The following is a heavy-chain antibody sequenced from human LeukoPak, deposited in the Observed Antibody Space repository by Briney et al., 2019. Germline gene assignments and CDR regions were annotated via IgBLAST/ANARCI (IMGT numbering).Heavy chain of an antibody. Sequence: GGSLRLSCVASGFTFSSYAMSWVRQAPGKGLEWVSAISGSGGSTYYADSVKGRFTISRDNSKNTLYLQMNSLRAEDTAVYYCAKDADIVVVVAAPHFDYWGQGTLVTVSS. CDR1: GFTFSSYA. D-gene: IGHD2-15*01. J-gene: IGHJ4*02. V-gene: IGHV3-23*01. CDR2: ISGSGGST. CDR3: AKDADIVVVVAAPHFDY.